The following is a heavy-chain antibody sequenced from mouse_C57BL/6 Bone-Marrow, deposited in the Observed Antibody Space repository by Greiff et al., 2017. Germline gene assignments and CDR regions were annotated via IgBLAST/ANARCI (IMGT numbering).Heavy chain of an antibody. D-gene: IGHD2-4*01. CDR1: GYAFTNYL. Sequence: VQRLQSGAELARPGASVKVSCKASGYAFTNYLIEWVKQRPGQGLEWIGVINPRSGGTNYNEKFKGKATLTADKSSSTAYMQLSSLTSEDSAVXFCDSENDYDEVHARDYWGQGTSVTVSS. J-gene: IGHJ4*01. CDR2: INPRSGGT. CDR3: DSENDYDEVHARDY. V-gene: IGHV1-54*01.